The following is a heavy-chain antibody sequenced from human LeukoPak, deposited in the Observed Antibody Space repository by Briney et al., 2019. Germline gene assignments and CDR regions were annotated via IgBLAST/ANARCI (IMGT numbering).Heavy chain of an antibody. D-gene: IGHD4-17*01. CDR2: IYYSGST. CDR3: AIERAVTTYYYFDY. Sequence: SETLSLTCTVSGGSISSYYWSWIRQPPGKGLEWIGYIYYSGSTNYNPSLKSRVTISVDTSKNQFSLKLSSVTAADTAVYYCAIERAVTTYYYFDYWGQGTLVTVSS. CDR1: GGSISSYY. J-gene: IGHJ4*02. V-gene: IGHV4-59*01.